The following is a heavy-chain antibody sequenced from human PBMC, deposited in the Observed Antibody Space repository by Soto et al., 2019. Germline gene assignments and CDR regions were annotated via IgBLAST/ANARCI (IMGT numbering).Heavy chain of an antibody. V-gene: IGHV3-48*02. CDR1: GFTFSSYG. D-gene: IGHD1-1*01. CDR3: ARSLVRNPRFDY. CDR2: ISSSTTI. J-gene: IGHJ4*02. Sequence: EVQLVESGGGLVQPGGSLRLSCAASGFTFSSYGMNWVRQAPGKGLEWVSYISSSTTIYYADSVKGRFTISRDNAKNSLYLQMNSLRDEDTAVYYCARSLVRNPRFDYWGQGTLVTVSS.